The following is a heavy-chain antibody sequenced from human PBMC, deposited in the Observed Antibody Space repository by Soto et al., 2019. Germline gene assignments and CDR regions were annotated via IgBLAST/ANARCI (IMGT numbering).Heavy chain of an antibody. D-gene: IGHD6-13*01. CDR1: GGTFSNYS. CDR3: ATEQQLVYYFDH. J-gene: IGHJ4*02. Sequence: ASVKVSCKASGGTFSNYSISWMRQAPGQGLEWMGGIIPMFGIANYAQKFQGRVTITADESTSTAYIELSSLRSEDTTVYYCATEQQLVYYFDHWGQGTLVTVSS. CDR2: IIPMFGIA. V-gene: IGHV1-69*13.